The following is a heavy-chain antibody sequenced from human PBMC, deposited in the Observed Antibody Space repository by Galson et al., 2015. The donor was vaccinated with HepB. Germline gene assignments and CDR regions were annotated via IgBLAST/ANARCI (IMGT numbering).Heavy chain of an antibody. Sequence: SLRLSCAASGFSFSSYGMHWVRQAPGKGLEWVSFIRYGGTNEYYADSVKGRFTISRDNSKNTLYLQMNSLRAEDTAVYYCAKESTVTTKNWFDPWGQGTLVTVSS. CDR3: AKESTVTTKNWFDP. D-gene: IGHD4-17*01. CDR2: IRYGGTNE. J-gene: IGHJ5*02. V-gene: IGHV3-30*02. CDR1: GFSFSSYG.